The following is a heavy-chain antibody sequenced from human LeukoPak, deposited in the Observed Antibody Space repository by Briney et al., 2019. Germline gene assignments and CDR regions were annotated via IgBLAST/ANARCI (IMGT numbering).Heavy chain of an antibody. Sequence: GGSLRLSCAASGFPFSSYTMNWVRQPPGKGLEWVSSISSSGNYMYYADSVKGRFTISRDDAKNSLYLQMNSLRAEDTAVYYCARDRRGYGGNFDYWGQGTLVTVSS. CDR2: ISSSGNYM. CDR1: GFPFSSYT. J-gene: IGHJ4*02. V-gene: IGHV3-21*01. CDR3: ARDRRGYGGNFDY. D-gene: IGHD4-23*01.